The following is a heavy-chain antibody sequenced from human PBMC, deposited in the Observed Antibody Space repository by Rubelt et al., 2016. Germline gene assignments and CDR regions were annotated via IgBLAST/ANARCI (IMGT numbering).Heavy chain of an antibody. CDR1: GFTVSSSY. J-gene: IGHJ3*02. D-gene: IGHD2-2*01. CDR2: IYAGGNT. V-gene: IGHV3-66*01. CDR3: AREGLTRCDAFDI. Sequence: EVQLVESGGGLVQPGGSLRLSCAASGFTVSSSYMSWVRQAPGKGLEWVSIIYAGGNTDYADSVKGRFTMSRDTSKKRRILQMNNLRAEETAVYYCAREGLTRCDAFDIWGQGTMVTVSS.